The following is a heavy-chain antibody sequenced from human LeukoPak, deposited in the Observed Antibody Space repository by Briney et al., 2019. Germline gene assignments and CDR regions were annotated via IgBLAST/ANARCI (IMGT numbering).Heavy chain of an antibody. Sequence: KPSETLSLTCTVSGGSISGYYWSWIRQSPGKGLEWIGYIYYSGSTSYNPSLKSRVTISVDTSKNQISLKLSSVTAADTAVYYCARDLGVMVRAFDIWGQGTMVTVSS. J-gene: IGHJ3*02. CDR1: GGSISGYY. CDR3: ARDLGVMVRAFDI. V-gene: IGHV4-59*01. CDR2: IYYSGST. D-gene: IGHD5-18*01.